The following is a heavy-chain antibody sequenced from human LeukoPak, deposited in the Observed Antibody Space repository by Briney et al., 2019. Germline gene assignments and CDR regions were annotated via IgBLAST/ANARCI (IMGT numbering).Heavy chain of an antibody. CDR1: GLTFSGSA. V-gene: IGHV3-73*01. Sequence: GGSLRLSCAASGLTFSGSAIHWVRQASGKGLEWVGRIRDKANSYATAYIASVKGRFTISRDDSKNTAYLQMSRLKTEDTAVYYCTRWDCTTTGCYPFDYWGQGTLVTVSS. CDR2: IRDKANSYAT. J-gene: IGHJ4*02. D-gene: IGHD2-2*01. CDR3: TRWDCTTTGCYPFDY.